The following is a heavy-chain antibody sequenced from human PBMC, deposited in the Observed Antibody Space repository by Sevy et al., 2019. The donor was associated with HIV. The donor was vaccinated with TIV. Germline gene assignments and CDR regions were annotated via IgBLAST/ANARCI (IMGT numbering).Heavy chain of an antibody. CDR1: GFTFNTYS. CDR3: ARGGILVEGDDRTTPFDF. V-gene: IGHV3-30-3*01. D-gene: IGHD2-15*01. CDR2: ISSDGVNK. J-gene: IGHJ4*02. Sequence: GGSLRLSCSVSGFTFNTYSFHWVRQAPDMGLEWVSVISSDGVNKYYADSVRGRFTISRDNSKSTLYLQMNNLRAGDTGVYYCARGGILVEGDDRTTPFDFWGQGTLVTVSS.